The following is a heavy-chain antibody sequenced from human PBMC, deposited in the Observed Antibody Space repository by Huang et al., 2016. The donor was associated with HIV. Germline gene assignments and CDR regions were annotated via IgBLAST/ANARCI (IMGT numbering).Heavy chain of an antibody. CDR1: AFTFRRYA. Sequence: EMQLLESGGGLVQPGGSLRLSCAASAFTFRRYAMTWVRQAQGKGLEGVWATSGSGGNPYYAESVKGRFTISRDNSKNTLDLQMNSLRAEDTAVYYCAKVASGYDFSARGSDWFDPWGQGTLVSVSS. CDR3: AKVASGYDFSARGSDWFDP. V-gene: IGHV3-23*01. D-gene: IGHD5-12*01. CDR2: TSGSGGNP. J-gene: IGHJ5*02.